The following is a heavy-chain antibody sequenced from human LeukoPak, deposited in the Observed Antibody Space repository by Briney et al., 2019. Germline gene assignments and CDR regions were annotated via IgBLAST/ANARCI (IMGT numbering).Heavy chain of an antibody. J-gene: IGHJ4*02. CDR1: GGSISSGGYY. V-gene: IGHV4-31*03. CDR2: IYYSGST. CDR3: ARDWYDSSGYYYRGFDY. Sequence: SETLSLTCTVSGGSISSGGYYWSWIRQHPGKGLEWIGYIYYSGSTYYNPSLKSRVTISVDTSKNQFSLKLSSVTAADTAVYYCARDWYDSSGYYYRGFDYWGQGTLVTVSS. D-gene: IGHD3-22*01.